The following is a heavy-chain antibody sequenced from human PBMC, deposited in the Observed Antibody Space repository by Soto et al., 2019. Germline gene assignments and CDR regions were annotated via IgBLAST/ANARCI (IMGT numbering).Heavy chain of an antibody. CDR1: GFSLSTRGVG. CDR2: IYWDDDK. CDR3: AHPDPGSGHFDY. Sequence: QITLKESGPTLVKPTQTLTLTCTFSGFSLSTRGVGVGWIRQPPGKALEWLAVIYWDDDKRYSPSLKSRLTITKDTSKNKVAHTVTDMDPVDTATYYCAHPDPGSGHFDYRVQGTLVTVSS. D-gene: IGHD1-1*01. J-gene: IGHJ4*02. V-gene: IGHV2-5*02.